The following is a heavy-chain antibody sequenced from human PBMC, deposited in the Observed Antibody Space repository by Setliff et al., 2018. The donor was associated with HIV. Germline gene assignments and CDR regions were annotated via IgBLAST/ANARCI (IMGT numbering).Heavy chain of an antibody. CDR2: IKQDAGEI. J-gene: IGHJ4*01. CDR3: AREVAADGTYFDY. D-gene: IGHD6-13*01. CDR1: GFTFSSYA. V-gene: IGHV3-7*01. Sequence: PGGSLRLSCAASGFTFSSYAMSWVRQAPGKGLEWVANIKQDAGEIYYVDSVKGRFTLSRDNSKNTLYLQMNSLRAEDSAVYYCAREVAADGTYFDYWGQGALVTVSS.